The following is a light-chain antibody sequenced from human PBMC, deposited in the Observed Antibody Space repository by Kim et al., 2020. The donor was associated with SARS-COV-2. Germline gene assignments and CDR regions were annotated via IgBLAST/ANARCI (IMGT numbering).Light chain of an antibody. V-gene: IGLV2-14*03. CDR2: DVS. Sequence: QSALTQPASMSGSPGQSITISCTGTSSDVGGYNYVPWYQQHPGKAPKFIIYDVSKRPSGVSDRFSGSKSGNTASLTISGLQAEDEADYYCSSYTRSTTFVFGGGTKLTVL. CDR1: SSDVGGYNY. CDR3: SSYTRSTTFV. J-gene: IGLJ2*01.